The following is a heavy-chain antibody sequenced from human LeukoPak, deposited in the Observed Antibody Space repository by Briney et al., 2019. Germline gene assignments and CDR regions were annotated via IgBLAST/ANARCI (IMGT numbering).Heavy chain of an antibody. Sequence: SETLSLTCAVYGGSFSGYYWSWIRQPPGKGLEWIGEINHSGSTNYNPSLKSRVTISVDTSKNQFSLKLSSVTAADTAVYYCARTPPGGSWPRGGDYWGQGTLVTVSS. J-gene: IGHJ4*02. CDR2: INHSGST. CDR3: ARTPPGGSWPRGGDY. V-gene: IGHV4-34*01. CDR1: GGSFSGYY. D-gene: IGHD6-13*01.